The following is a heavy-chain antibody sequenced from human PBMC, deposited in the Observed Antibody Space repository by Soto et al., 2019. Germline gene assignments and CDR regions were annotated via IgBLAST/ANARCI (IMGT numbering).Heavy chain of an antibody. Sequence: SSETLSLTCTVSGGSISSGDYYWSWIRQPPGKGLEWIGYIYYSGSTYYNPSLKSRVTISVDTSKNQFSLKLSSVTAADTAVYYCASLYDSSGYYPYWGQGTLVTVSS. CDR2: IYYSGST. J-gene: IGHJ4*02. CDR1: GGSISSGDYY. CDR3: ASLYDSSGYYPY. D-gene: IGHD3-22*01. V-gene: IGHV4-30-4*01.